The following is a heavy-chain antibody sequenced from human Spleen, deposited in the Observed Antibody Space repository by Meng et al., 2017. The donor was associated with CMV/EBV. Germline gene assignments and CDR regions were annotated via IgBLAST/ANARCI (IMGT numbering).Heavy chain of an antibody. CDR3: ARDLLTAATPRD. V-gene: IGHV3-21*01. D-gene: IGHD2-21*02. CDR1: GFTFSDYG. Sequence: GESLKISCAASGFTFSDYGMNWVRQAPGKGLEWVSSISNSGSSSYIYYADSVKGRFTISRDNAKSSLYLQMNNLRDEDTALYYCARDLLTAATPRDWGQGTLVTVSS. J-gene: IGHJ4*02. CDR2: ISNSGSSSYI.